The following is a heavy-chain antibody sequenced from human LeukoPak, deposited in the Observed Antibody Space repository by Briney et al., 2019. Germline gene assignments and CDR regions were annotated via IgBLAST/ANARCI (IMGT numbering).Heavy chain of an antibody. D-gene: IGHD6-19*01. J-gene: IGHJ4*02. CDR1: GFAFSSYA. CDR2: ISYDGSNE. CDR3: ARVNSGWYLDY. V-gene: IGHV3-30-3*01. Sequence: PGGSLRLSCAASGFAFSSYAMHWVRQTPAKGLEWVAVISYDGSNEYYADSVKGRFTISRDSSKNTLYLQMNSLRAEDTAVYYCARVNSGWYLDYWGQGTLSPSPQ.